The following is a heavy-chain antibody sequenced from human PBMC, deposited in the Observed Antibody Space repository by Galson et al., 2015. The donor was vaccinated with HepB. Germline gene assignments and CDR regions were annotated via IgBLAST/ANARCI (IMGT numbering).Heavy chain of an antibody. J-gene: IGHJ4*02. CDR1: GGTFSTYA. V-gene: IGHV1-69*13. CDR2: IIPIFDTP. D-gene: IGHD2-2*01. Sequence: SVKVSCKASGGTFSTYAFTWVRQAPGQGLEWMGRIIPIFDTPNYAQRFQDRVTVTADESTSTVYMELRSLRFEDTAVYYCARSPAVPDALYYFDHWGQRTLVTVSS. CDR3: ARSPAVPDALYYFDH.